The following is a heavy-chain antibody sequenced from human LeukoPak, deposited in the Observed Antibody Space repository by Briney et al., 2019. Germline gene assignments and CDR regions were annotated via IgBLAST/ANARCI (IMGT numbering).Heavy chain of an antibody. Sequence: GGSLRLSCAASGFTFSSYAMSWVRQAPGKGLEWVSSITGSGVSTYYADSVKGRFTISRDNSKNTLYLQMNSLRAEDTAVYYCATDESTVTSPGWGQGTLVTVSS. CDR1: GFTFSSYA. V-gene: IGHV3-23*01. D-gene: IGHD4-17*01. J-gene: IGHJ4*02. CDR3: ATDESTVTSPG. CDR2: ITGSGVST.